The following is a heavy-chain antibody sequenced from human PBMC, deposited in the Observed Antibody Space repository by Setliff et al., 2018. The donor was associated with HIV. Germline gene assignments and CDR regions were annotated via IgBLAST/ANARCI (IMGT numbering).Heavy chain of an antibody. CDR2: IKSKPDGGTT. CDR1: GFTFNKAW. V-gene: IGHV3-15*07. Sequence: GGSLRLSCAASGFTFNKAWMNWVRQAPGKGLEWVGRIKSKPDGGTTDYAAPVKGRFTISIDDSKTTLYLQMNSLKTEDTAVYYCTTIQKLTTPVDYWGQGTLVTVSS. CDR3: TTIQKLTTPVDY. J-gene: IGHJ4*02. D-gene: IGHD4-17*01.